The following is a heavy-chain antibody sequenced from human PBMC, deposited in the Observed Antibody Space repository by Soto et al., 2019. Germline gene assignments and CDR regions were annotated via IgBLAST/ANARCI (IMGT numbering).Heavy chain of an antibody. CDR2: IKQDGSEK. Sequence: GGSLRLSCAASGFTFSSYWMSWVRQAPGKGLEWVANIKQDGSEKYYVDSVKGRFTISRDNAKNSLYLQMNSLRAEDTAVYYCARFYYDSSGYLPSHYYYYYGMDVWGQGTTVTVS. V-gene: IGHV3-7*04. D-gene: IGHD3-22*01. CDR3: ARFYYDSSGYLPSHYYYYYGMDV. J-gene: IGHJ6*01. CDR1: GFTFSSYW.